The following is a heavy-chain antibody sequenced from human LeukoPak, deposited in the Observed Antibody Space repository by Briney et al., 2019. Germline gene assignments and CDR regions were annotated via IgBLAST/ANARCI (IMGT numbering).Heavy chain of an antibody. V-gene: IGHV3-23*01. CDR2: ISGSGGST. CDR1: GFTFSSYA. J-gene: IGHJ6*02. CDR3: AKDASGARYYYYYGMDV. D-gene: IGHD1-1*01. Sequence: PGGSLRLSCAASGFTFSSYAMSWVRQAPGKGLEWVSAISGSGGSTYYADSVKGRFTISRDNSKNTLYLQMNSLRAEDTAVYYCAKDASGARYYYYYGMDVWDQGTTVTVSS.